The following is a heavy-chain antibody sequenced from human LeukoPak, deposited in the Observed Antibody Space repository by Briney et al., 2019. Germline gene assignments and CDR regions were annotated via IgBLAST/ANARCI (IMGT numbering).Heavy chain of an antibody. D-gene: IGHD5-24*01. CDR1: GFTFSSYA. CDR2: ISGSGGST. CDR3: ARWPDPYEEMATITLDAFDI. J-gene: IGHJ3*02. V-gene: IGHV3-23*01. Sequence: GGSLRLSCAASGFTFSSYAMSWVRQAPGKGLEWVSAISGSGGSTYYADSVKGRFTISRDNAKNSLYLQMNSLRAEDTAVYYCARWPDPYEEMATITLDAFDIWGQGTMVTVSS.